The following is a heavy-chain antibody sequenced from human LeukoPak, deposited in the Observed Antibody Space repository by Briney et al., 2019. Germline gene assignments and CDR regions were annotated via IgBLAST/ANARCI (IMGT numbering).Heavy chain of an antibody. D-gene: IGHD3-10*01. J-gene: IGHJ4*02. Sequence: GGSLRLSCAASGFTVSSNYMSWVRQPPGKGLEWVSVMYSGGSKYYADSVKGRFTISGDNSKNTVYLQMNSLRSDDTAVYYCFVGPHPYDSGDWPPNWGQGTLVTVSS. CDR1: GFTVSSNY. CDR2: MYSGGSK. CDR3: FVGPHPYDSGDWPPN. V-gene: IGHV3-66*01.